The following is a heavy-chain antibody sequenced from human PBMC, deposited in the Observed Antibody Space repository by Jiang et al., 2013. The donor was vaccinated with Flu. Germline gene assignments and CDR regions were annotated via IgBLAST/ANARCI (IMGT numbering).Heavy chain of an antibody. CDR3: AKDGGNLRHLVLTN. Sequence: VQLLESGGVVVQPGGSLRLSCAASGFTFDDYTMHWVRQAPGKGLEWVSLISWDGGSTYYADSVKGRFTISRDNSKNSLYLQMNSLRTEDTALYYCAKDGGNLRHLVLTNWGQGTLVTVSS. D-gene: IGHD4-23*01. CDR2: ISWDGGST. J-gene: IGHJ4*02. CDR1: GFTFDDYT. V-gene: IGHV3-43*01.